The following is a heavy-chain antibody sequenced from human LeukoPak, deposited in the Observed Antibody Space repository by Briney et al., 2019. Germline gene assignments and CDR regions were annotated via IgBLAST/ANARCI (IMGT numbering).Heavy chain of an antibody. CDR2: MNPNSGNT. CDR1: GYTFTSYD. V-gene: IGHV1-8*01. J-gene: IGHJ4*02. Sequence: GASVKVSCKASGYTFTSYDINWVRQATGQGLEWMGWMNPNSGNTGYAQKFQGRVTMTRNTSISTAYMELSSLRSEDTAVYYCARVLRYFDWCFDYWGQGTLVTVSS. D-gene: IGHD3-9*01. CDR3: ARVLRYFDWCFDY.